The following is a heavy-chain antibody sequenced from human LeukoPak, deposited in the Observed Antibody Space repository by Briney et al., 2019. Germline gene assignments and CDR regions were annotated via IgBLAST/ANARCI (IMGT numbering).Heavy chain of an antibody. CDR2: ISSSTSHT. CDR3: ARDVSSSTRAFDI. Sequence: GGSLRLSCAASGFTLSTYEMTWVRQAPGKGLEWVSFISSSTSHTFYADSVKGRFTIFRDTAKNSLYLQMNNLRGEDTAVYYCARDVSSSTRAFDIWGQGTMVAVP. CDR1: GFTLSTYE. J-gene: IGHJ3*02. V-gene: IGHV3-48*03. D-gene: IGHD2-8*01.